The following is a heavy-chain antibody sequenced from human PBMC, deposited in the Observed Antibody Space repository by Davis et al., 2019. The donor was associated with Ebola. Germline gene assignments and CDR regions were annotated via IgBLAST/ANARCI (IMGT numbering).Heavy chain of an antibody. CDR3: ARGRYYYDSSGYGNSFYFDY. CDR1: GGSISSYY. Sequence: SETLSLTCTVSGGSISSYYWSWIRQPPGKGLEWIGYIYYSGSTNYNPSLKSRVTISVDTSKNQFSLKLSSVTAADTAVYYCARGRYYYDSSGYGNSFYFDYWGQGTLVTVSS. CDR2: IYYSGST. V-gene: IGHV4-59*01. J-gene: IGHJ4*02. D-gene: IGHD3-22*01.